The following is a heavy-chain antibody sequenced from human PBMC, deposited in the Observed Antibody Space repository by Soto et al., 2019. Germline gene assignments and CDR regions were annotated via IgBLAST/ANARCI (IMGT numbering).Heavy chain of an antibody. CDR2: IYYSGST. Sequence: SETLSLTCTVSGGSISSSSYYWGWIRQPPGKGLEWIGSIYYSGSTYYNPSLKSRVTISVDTSKNQFSLKLSSVTAADTAVYYCARILPYYYYYGMDVWGQGTTVTVSS. CDR3: ARILPYYYYYGMDV. CDR1: GGSISSSSYY. J-gene: IGHJ6*02. V-gene: IGHV4-39*01.